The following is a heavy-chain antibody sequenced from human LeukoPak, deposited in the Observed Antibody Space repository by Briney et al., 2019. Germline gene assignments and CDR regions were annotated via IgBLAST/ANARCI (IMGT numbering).Heavy chain of an antibody. CDR3: ATGETGSTLGGY. V-gene: IGHV4-59*01. CDR1: GGXLSAYY. D-gene: IGHD1-1*01. Sequence: SETLSLTCTVSGGXLSAYYCTWIRRPPGKGLEWIAYIYDNGNANYNPSLKSRVTISVDTSKNQFSLKLTSVTAADTAVYYCATGETGSTLGGYWGQGTVVTVSS. CDR2: IYDNGNA. J-gene: IGHJ4*02.